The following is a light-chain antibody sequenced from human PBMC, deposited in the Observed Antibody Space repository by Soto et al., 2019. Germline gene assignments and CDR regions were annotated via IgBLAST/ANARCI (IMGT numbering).Light chain of an antibody. V-gene: IGLV1-44*01. CDR2: SNN. J-gene: IGLJ2*01. CDR1: NSNIESNT. CDR3: AAWDDSLNGHVV. Sequence: QSVLTQPPSASGTPGQRVTISCSGSNSNIESNTVNWYQQLPGTAPKLLIYSNNQRHSGVPDRFSGSKSGTSASLAISGLQSDDEADYYCAAWDDSLNGHVVFGGGTQLTVL.